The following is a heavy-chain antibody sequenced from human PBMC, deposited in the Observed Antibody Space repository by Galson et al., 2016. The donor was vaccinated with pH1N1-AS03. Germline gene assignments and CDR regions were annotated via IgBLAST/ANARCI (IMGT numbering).Heavy chain of an antibody. V-gene: IGHV1-69*04. Sequence: SVKVSCKASGGTFSTNGFTWVRQAPGQGLEWMGRIIPMLGRGNYAQKFQGRVTIIADISTSTTNMELSNLTSEDTAIYSGPIERDSSSASIFVYWGQGTQVTGSS. J-gene: IGHJ4*02. CDR3: PIERDSSSASIFVY. CDR1: GGTFSTNG. CDR2: IIPMLGRG. D-gene: IGHD6-6*01.